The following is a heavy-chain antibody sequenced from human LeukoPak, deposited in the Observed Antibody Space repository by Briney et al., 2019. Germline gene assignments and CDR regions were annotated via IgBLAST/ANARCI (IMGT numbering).Heavy chain of an antibody. Sequence: SETLSLTCTVSGGSIRNYYLNWIRQPPGKGLEWIGSIYHSGSTYYNPSLKSRVTISVDTSKNQFSLKLSSVTAADTAVYYCARRCNEMATITGGDYWGQGTLVTVSS. CDR3: ARRCNEMATITGGDY. D-gene: IGHD5-24*01. J-gene: IGHJ4*02. CDR2: IYHSGST. V-gene: IGHV4-38-2*02. CDR1: GGSIRNYY.